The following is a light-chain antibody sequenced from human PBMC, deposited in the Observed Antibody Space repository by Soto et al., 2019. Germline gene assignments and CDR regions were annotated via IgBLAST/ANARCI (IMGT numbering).Light chain of an antibody. CDR3: QQYGSSPYT. Sequence: EIGLTQSPGTLSLSPGERATLSCRASQSVSSSYLAWYQQKPGQAPRLPIYGASSRATGIPDRFSGSGSGTGFTLTISTMEPEDCAGYDCQQYGSSPYTFGKRTKVQIK. CDR2: GAS. CDR1: QSVSSSY. J-gene: IGKJ2*01. V-gene: IGKV3-20*01.